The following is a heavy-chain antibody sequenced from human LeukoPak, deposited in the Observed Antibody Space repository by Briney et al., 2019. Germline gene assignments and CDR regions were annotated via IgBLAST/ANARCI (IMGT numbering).Heavy chain of an antibody. CDR1: GYTLTGYY. CDR2: INPDSGGT. CDR3: ARGSSSSWYKYFFDY. J-gene: IGHJ4*02. V-gene: IGHV1-2*02. Sequence: ASVKVSCEASGYTLTGYYMHWVRQATGQGLEWRGWINPDSGGTKYAQKFQGRVTMTRDTSISTAYMELCRLRSDDTAVYYCARGSSSSWYKYFFDYWGQGTPVTVSS. D-gene: IGHD6-13*01.